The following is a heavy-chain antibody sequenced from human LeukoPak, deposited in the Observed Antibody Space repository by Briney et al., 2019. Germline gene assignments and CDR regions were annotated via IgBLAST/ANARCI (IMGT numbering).Heavy chain of an antibody. CDR1: GYTFTSYY. J-gene: IGHJ4*02. V-gene: IGHV1-46*01. CDR2: VNPSGGST. CDR3: ARAPVTPTKGIVASDY. Sequence: GASVKVSFKAPGYTFTSYYMHWVRQAPGQGLEWMGIVNPSGGSTSYAQKFQGRVTMTRDTSTSTVYMELSSLRSEDTAVYYCARAPVTPTKGIVASDYWGQGTLVTVSS. D-gene: IGHD1-26*01.